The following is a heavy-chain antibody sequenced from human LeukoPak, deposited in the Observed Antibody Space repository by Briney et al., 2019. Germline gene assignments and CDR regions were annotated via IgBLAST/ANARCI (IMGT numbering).Heavy chain of an antibody. V-gene: IGHV4-59*08. J-gene: IGHJ4*02. Sequence: SETLSLTCTVSGGSISSYYWSWIRQPPGKGLEWIGYIYYSGSTNYNPSHKSRVTISVDTSRNQFSLKLSSVTAADTAVYYCARVGDSSGYYSLDYWGQGTLVTVSS. CDR3: ARVGDSSGYYSLDY. CDR1: GGSISSYY. D-gene: IGHD3-22*01. CDR2: IYYSGST.